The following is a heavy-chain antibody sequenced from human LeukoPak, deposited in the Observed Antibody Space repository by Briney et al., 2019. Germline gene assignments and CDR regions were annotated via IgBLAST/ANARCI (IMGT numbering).Heavy chain of an antibody. CDR2: IYYSGST. Sequence: SETLSLTCTVSGDSFSSDYWSWIRQPPGKGLEWIGYIYYSGSTNYNPSLKSRVTISVATSKNQSSLKLSSVTAADTAVYYCARLRAAAATFGLGYYYGMDVWGQGTTVTVSS. CDR1: GDSFSSDY. CDR3: ARLRAAAATFGLGYYYGMDV. D-gene: IGHD6-13*01. V-gene: IGHV4-59*08. J-gene: IGHJ6*02.